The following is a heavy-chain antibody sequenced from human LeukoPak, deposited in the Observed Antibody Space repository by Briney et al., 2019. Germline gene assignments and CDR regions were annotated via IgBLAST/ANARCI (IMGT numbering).Heavy chain of an antibody. V-gene: IGHV4-59*08. CDR3: GRQGFGGLMELAFDF. Sequence: PSETLSLTCTVSGASITSNYWSWIRQPPGRGLEWIGYISNTGSTIYNPSLKSRVTISADTSTNQFSLELTSVTAADTAMYYCGRQGFGGLMELAFDFWGQGKQVNVSS. CDR1: GASITSNY. J-gene: IGHJ3*01. D-gene: IGHD3-16*01. CDR2: ISNTGST.